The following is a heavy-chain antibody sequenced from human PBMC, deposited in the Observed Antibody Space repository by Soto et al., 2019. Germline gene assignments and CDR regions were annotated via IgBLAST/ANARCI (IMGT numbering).Heavy chain of an antibody. CDR2: INPATGDT. Sequence: QVHLVQSGAEVQKPGASVKISCQASGYVFTTSAIHWVRQAAGQRLEWLGWINPATGDTKYSQDFRGRVTFTLDTSATTAYMALTSLTSHDTAVYYCARNRGGGYSEILDVWGQGTTVTVSS. J-gene: IGHJ6*02. D-gene: IGHD2-15*01. CDR1: GYVFTTSA. CDR3: ARNRGGGYSEILDV. V-gene: IGHV1-3*01.